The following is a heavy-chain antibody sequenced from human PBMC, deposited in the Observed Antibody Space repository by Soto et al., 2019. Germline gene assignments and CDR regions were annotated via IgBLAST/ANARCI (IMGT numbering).Heavy chain of an antibody. CDR3: ARAGGYSYGFTFDY. CDR1: GYTFTSSG. CDR2: INTGNDYT. Sequence: ASVKVSCKASGYTFTSSGIHWVRQAPGQRLEWMGWINTGNDYTKYSQKFQNRVTITRDTSASTAYMELSSLRSEDTSVYYCARAGGYSYGFTFDYWGQGTLVTVSS. V-gene: IGHV1-3*04. D-gene: IGHD5-18*01. J-gene: IGHJ4*02.